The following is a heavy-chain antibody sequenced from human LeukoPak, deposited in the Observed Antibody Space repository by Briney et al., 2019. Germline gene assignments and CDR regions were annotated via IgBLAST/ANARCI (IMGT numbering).Heavy chain of an antibody. J-gene: IGHJ1*01. D-gene: IGHD2-15*01. Sequence: ASVKVSCKASGYTFTSYGISWVRQAPGQGLEWMGWISAYNGNTNYAQKLQGRVTMTTDTSTSTAYMELSRLRSDDTAVYYCARGIYARAATGFQDWGQGSLVTVSS. CDR1: GYTFTSYG. CDR2: ISAYNGNT. CDR3: ARGIYARAATGFQD. V-gene: IGHV1-18*01.